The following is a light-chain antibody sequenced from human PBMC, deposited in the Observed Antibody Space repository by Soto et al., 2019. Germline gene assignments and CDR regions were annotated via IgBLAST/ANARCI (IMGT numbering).Light chain of an antibody. V-gene: IGLV2-14*01. J-gene: IGLJ1*01. CDR2: DVS. Sequence: QSALTQPASVSGSPGQSITIPCTGTSSDIGGYKYVSWYQQNPDKAPKLMIYDVSYRPSGVSDRFSGSKSGNTASLTISGLQAEDEADYYCSSYTNINTHVFGTGTKVTVL. CDR3: SSYTNINTHV. CDR1: SSDIGGYKY.